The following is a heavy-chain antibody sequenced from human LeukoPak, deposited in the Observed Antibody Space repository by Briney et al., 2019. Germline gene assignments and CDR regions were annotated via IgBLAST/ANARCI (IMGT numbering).Heavy chain of an antibody. J-gene: IGHJ5*02. V-gene: IGHV3-21*06. CDR1: AFTFSTDS. CDR2: ISSNSRYI. Sequence: GGSLRLSCVVSAFTFSTDSMNWVRQAPGKGLEWVSSISSNSRYIYYADSVKVRFTISRDNAKNSLYLQMNSLRAEDTAVYYCARSLTGDLDWFDPWGQGTLVTVSS. D-gene: IGHD7-27*01. CDR3: ARSLTGDLDWFDP.